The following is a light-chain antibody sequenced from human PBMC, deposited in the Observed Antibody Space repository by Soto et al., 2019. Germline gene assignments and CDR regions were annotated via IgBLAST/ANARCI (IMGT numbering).Light chain of an antibody. CDR2: GAS. CDR3: QQYGSSPPYT. J-gene: IGKJ2*01. V-gene: IGKV3-20*01. Sequence: EIVLTQSPGTLSLSPGERATLSCRASQSVSSSYLAWYQQKPGQAPRLLIYGASSRATGIPDRFSGSRSGTDFSLPISRLQPEDFAVYYCQQYGSSPPYTFGHGTKLEIK. CDR1: QSVSSSY.